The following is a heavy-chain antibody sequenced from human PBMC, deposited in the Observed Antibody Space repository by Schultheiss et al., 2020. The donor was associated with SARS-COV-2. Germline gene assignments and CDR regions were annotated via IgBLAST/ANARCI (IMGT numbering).Heavy chain of an antibody. V-gene: IGHV4-59*12. Sequence: SETLSLTCTVSGGSISSYYWSWIRQPPGKGLEWIGSIYYSGSTNYNPSLKSRVTMSVDTSKNQFSLKLSSVTAADTAVYYCARHSHCGGDCLPPYFDYWGQGTLVTVSS. CDR3: ARHSHCGGDCLPPYFDY. J-gene: IGHJ4*02. D-gene: IGHD2-21*01. CDR2: IYYSGST. CDR1: GGSISSYY.